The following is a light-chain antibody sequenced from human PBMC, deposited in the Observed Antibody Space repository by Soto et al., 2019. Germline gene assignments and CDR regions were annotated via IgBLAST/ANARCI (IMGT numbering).Light chain of an antibody. CDR2: DAS. Sequence: EIVLTQSPATLSLSRGERATLSCRASQSVGNDLAWYQQKPGQAPRLLIYDASSRATGIPARFSGSGSGTDVALTISSLAPEDFAVYYCQQRSNWPPLTFGGGTKVEIK. CDR1: QSVGND. J-gene: IGKJ4*01. CDR3: QQRSNWPPLT. V-gene: IGKV3-11*01.